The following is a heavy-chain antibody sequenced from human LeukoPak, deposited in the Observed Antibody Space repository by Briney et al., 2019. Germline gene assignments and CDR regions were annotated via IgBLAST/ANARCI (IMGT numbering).Heavy chain of an antibody. J-gene: IGHJ4*02. D-gene: IGHD2-2*02. Sequence: GGSLRLSCAASGFTFSSYGMHWVRQAPGKGLEWVAFIRYDGSNKYYADSVKGRFTISRDNAKNSLYLQMNSLRAEDTAVYYCARGGGYCSSTSCYTDGLFDYWGQGTLVTVSS. CDR1: GFTFSSYG. V-gene: IGHV3-30*02. CDR2: IRYDGSNK. CDR3: ARGGGYCSSTSCYTDGLFDY.